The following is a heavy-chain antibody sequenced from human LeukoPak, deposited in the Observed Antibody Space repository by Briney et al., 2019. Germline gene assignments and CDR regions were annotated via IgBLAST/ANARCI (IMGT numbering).Heavy chain of an antibody. J-gene: IGHJ6*03. V-gene: IGHV3-30-3*01. Sequence: PGGSLRLSCAASGFTFSNYLMYWVRQAPGKGLEWVAVISSDGTNKYYADSVKGRFTISRDNSKNTLSLQMNSLRAEDTAVYYCARLLPSLSYMDVWGKGTTVTVSS. CDR2: ISSDGTNK. CDR1: GFTFSNYL. CDR3: ARLLPSLSYMDV.